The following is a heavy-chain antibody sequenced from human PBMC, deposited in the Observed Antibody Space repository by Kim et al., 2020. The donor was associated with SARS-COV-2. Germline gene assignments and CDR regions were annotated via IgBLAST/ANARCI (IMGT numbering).Heavy chain of an antibody. CDR2: ISAYNGDT. J-gene: IGHJ4*02. CDR1: GYTFNTYG. Sequence: ASVKVSCKASGYTFNTYGISWVRQAPGQGLEWMGRISAYNGDTNYAQKFPDRVTMTTDTSTSTAYMELRSLRSDDTAVYYCARVLITFGGLIVSPFDYWGQGTLVTVSS. CDR3: ARVLITFGGLIVSPFDY. D-gene: IGHD3-16*02. V-gene: IGHV1-18*01.